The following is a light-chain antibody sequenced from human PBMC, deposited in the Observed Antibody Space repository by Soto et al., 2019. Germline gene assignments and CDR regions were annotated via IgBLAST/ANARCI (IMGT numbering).Light chain of an antibody. CDR2: AAS. Sequence: AIQMTQSPSSLSASVGDRVTITCRASQGIRNDLGWYQQKPGKPPKLPIYAASSLQSGVPSRFSGSGSGTDFTLTISSLQPEDFATYYCLQDRHYPRTFGQGTKVEIK. V-gene: IGKV1-6*01. J-gene: IGKJ1*01. CDR1: QGIRND. CDR3: LQDRHYPRT.